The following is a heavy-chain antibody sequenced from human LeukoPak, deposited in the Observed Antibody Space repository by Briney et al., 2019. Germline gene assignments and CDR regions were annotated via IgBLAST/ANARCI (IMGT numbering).Heavy chain of an antibody. D-gene: IGHD4-17*01. CDR2: IWYDGSNK. CDR3: ASSDYDDTSFDY. Sequence: GGSLRLSCAASGFTFSSYGMHWVRQAPGKGLEWVAVIWYDGSNKYYADSVKGRFTISRDNARNSLYLQMNSLRAEGTAVYYCASSDYDDTSFDYWGQGTLVTVSS. CDR1: GFTFSSYG. J-gene: IGHJ4*02. V-gene: IGHV3-33*03.